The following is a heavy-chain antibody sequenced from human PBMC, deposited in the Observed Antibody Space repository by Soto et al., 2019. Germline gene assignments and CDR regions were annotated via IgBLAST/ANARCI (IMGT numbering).Heavy chain of an antibody. CDR1: GFIFSNYW. CDR2: INNDGSNT. V-gene: IGHV3-74*01. Sequence: RLSCAASGFIFSNYWIHWVRQAPGKGPVWVAGINNDGSNTNYADFVKGRFTIFRDNAKNTLYLQMNSLRAEDTAVYYCVLTHAAYWGQGTLVTVSS. J-gene: IGHJ4*02. D-gene: IGHD2-15*01. CDR3: VLTHAAY.